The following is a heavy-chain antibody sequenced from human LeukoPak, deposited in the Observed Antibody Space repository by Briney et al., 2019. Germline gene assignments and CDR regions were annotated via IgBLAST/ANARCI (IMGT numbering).Heavy chain of an antibody. Sequence: GSLRLSCAASGFTFSSYWMSWVRQAPGKGLEWIGRIYTSGSTNYNPSLKSRVTMSVDTSKNQFSLKLSSVTAADTAVYYCARAAKAAAGTGIDYYYYYMDVWGKGTTVTISS. J-gene: IGHJ6*03. CDR1: GFTFSSYW. D-gene: IGHD6-13*01. V-gene: IGHV4-4*07. CDR3: ARAAKAAAGTGIDYYYYYMDV. CDR2: IYTSGST.